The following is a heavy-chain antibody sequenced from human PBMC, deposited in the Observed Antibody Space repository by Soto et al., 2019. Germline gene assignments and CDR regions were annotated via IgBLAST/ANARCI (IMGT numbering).Heavy chain of an antibody. CDR3: ARGASAGYFGSGSYFDH. CDR2: ISYDGSNK. CDR1: GFTFSSYA. V-gene: IGHV3-30-3*01. D-gene: IGHD3-10*01. J-gene: IGHJ4*02. Sequence: QVQLVESGGGVVQPGRSLRLSCAASGFTFSSYAMHWVRQAPGKGLEWVAVISYDGSNKYYADSVKGRFTISRDNSKNTLYLQMTSLRAEDTAVYYCARGASAGYFGSGSYFDHWGQGTLVTVSS.